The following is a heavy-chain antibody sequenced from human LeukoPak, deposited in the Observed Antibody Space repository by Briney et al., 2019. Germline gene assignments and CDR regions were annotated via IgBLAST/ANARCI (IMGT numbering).Heavy chain of an antibody. D-gene: IGHD2-21*02. CDR2: ISYDGSNK. Sequence: GGSLRLSGAASAFTFSSYAVHWVRQAPGKGLEWVAVISYDGSNKYYADSVKGRFTISRDNSKNTLYLQMNSLRAEDTAVYYCARVREASKEVTGALDYWGQGTLVTVSS. CDR1: AFTFSSYA. CDR3: ARVREASKEVTGALDY. J-gene: IGHJ4*02. V-gene: IGHV3-30-3*01.